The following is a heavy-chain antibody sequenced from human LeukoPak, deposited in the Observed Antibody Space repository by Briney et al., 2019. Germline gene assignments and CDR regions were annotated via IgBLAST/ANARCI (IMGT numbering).Heavy chain of an antibody. Sequence: PGGSMRLSCEASPFIFSGHWLNWVRQTPGKGLEWVASMKEDGSERQYVDSVKGRFSISRDNTKGSLFLQLNSLRAEDTAVYYCARDAVDTANAVWGQGTTVTVSS. V-gene: IGHV3-7*01. D-gene: IGHD5-18*01. CDR2: MKEDGSER. CDR1: PFIFSGHW. CDR3: ARDAVDTANAV. J-gene: IGHJ6*02.